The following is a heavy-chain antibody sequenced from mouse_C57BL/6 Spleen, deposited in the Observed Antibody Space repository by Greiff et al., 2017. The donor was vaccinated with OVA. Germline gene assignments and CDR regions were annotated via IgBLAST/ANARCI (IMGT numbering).Heavy chain of an antibody. CDR3: ARLLDRYFDV. CDR2: IYPRSGNT. CDR1: GYTFTSYG. Sequence: QVQLKESGAELARPGASVKLSCKASGYTFTSYGISWVKQRTGQGLEWIGEIYPRSGNTYYNEKFKGKATLTADKSSSTAYMELRSLTSEDSAVYFCARLLDRYFDVWGTGTTVTVSS. D-gene: IGHD1-1*01. V-gene: IGHV1-81*01. J-gene: IGHJ1*03.